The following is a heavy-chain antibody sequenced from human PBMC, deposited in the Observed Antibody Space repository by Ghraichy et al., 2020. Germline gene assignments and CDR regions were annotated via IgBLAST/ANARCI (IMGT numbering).Heavy chain of an antibody. D-gene: IGHD3-22*01. CDR2: IIPVFGPT. J-gene: IGHJ6*02. V-gene: IGHV1-69*13. Sequence: SVKVSCKASRNTFNIYAINWVRQAPGQGLEWMGTIIPVFGPTNYAQKFQGRVTITADDSTSTAYMELSSLRSEDTAVYFCARGDHYDSSAYYQPRDNGMDVWGQGTRVTVSS. CDR3: ARGDHYDSSAYYQPRDNGMDV. CDR1: RNTFNIYA.